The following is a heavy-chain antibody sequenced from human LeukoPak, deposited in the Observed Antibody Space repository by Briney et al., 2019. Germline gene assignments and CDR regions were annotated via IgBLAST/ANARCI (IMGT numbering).Heavy chain of an antibody. CDR2: INPNSGGT. D-gene: IGHD3-22*01. Sequence: ASVKVSCKASGYTLTGYYMHWVRQAPGQGLEWMGWINPNSGGTDYAQKFQGRVTMTRDTSISTAYMEVSRLRSDDTAVYYCARDYYDSSGYSRFDPWGQGTLVTVSS. J-gene: IGHJ5*02. CDR1: GYTLTGYY. CDR3: ARDYYDSSGYSRFDP. V-gene: IGHV1-2*02.